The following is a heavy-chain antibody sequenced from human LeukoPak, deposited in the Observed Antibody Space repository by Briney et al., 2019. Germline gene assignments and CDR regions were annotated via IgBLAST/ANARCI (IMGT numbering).Heavy chain of an antibody. V-gene: IGHV3-23*01. J-gene: IGHJ1*01. CDR2: ISGSGGST. CDR1: GFTFSSYA. Sequence: GGSLRLSCAASGFTFSSYAMSWVRQAPGKGLEWVSAISGSGGSTCYADSVKGRFTISRDNSKNTLYLQKNSLRAEDTAVYYCARDSSGWLGYFQHWGQGTLVTVSS. CDR3: ARDSSGWLGYFQH. D-gene: IGHD6-19*01.